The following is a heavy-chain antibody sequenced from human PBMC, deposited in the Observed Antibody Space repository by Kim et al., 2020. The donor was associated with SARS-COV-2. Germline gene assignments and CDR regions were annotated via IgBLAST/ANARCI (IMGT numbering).Heavy chain of an antibody. Sequence: SVKGRFTIAGDNAKNSLYLQMNSLRAEDTAVYYCAGAPYGILTGNYGMDVWGQGTTVTVSS. D-gene: IGHD3-9*01. V-gene: IGHV3-11*04. CDR3: AGAPYGILTGNYGMDV. J-gene: IGHJ6*02.